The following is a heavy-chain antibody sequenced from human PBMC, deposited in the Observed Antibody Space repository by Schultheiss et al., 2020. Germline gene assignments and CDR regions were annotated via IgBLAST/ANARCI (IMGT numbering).Heavy chain of an antibody. J-gene: IGHJ2*01. Sequence: SETLSLTCTVSDDSITSTDWCGCIRQPPGKELEWIGYIYHSGSTYFNPSLKSRLTMSVDTSNKQFSLRLRAVTAVDTAVYFCARLPIRGGGWYFDLWGPGTLVTVSS. D-gene: IGHD4-23*01. CDR2: IYHSGST. CDR1: DDSITSTDW. V-gene: IGHV4-28*01. CDR3: ARLPIRGGGWYFDL.